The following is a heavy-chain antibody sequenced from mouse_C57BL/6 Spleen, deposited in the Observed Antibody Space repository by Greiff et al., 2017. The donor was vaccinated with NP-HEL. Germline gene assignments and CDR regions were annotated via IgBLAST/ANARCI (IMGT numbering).Heavy chain of an antibody. V-gene: IGHV1-61*01. CDR3: AKGDSNDRYYYAMDD. CDR1: GYTFTSYW. D-gene: IGHD2-12*01. CDR2: IYPSDSVT. Sequence: QVQLKQSGAELVRPGSSVKLSCKASGYTFTSYWMDWVKQRPGQGLEWIGNIYPSDSVTNYNQKFKDKATLTVDKSSSTAYMQLSSLTSGASAVFYCAKGDSNDRYYYAMDDGGQGTSVTVSS. J-gene: IGHJ4*01.